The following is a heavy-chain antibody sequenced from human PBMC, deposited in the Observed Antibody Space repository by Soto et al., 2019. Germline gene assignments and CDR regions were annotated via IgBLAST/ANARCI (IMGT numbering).Heavy chain of an antibody. D-gene: IGHD5-12*01. Sequence: PSETLSLTCTVSGGSISTSSFYWAWIRQPPGKGLEWIGSIYYSGTTYYTSSLKSRVTISVDTSKNQFSLKLSSVTAADTAVYYCARARVEMATIPLFDYWGQGTLVTVSS. J-gene: IGHJ4*02. CDR3: ARARVEMATIPLFDY. CDR2: IYYSGTT. V-gene: IGHV4-39*07. CDR1: GGSISTSSFY.